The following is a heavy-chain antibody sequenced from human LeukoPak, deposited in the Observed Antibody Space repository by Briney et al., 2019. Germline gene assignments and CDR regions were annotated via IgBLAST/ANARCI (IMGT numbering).Heavy chain of an antibody. CDR1: GFYVSDNY. Sequence: GGSLRLSCAASGFYVSDNYMSWVRQAPGRGLEWVSVMFSGGNTFYAGSVKGRFTTSRDNSKNTLYLQMNSLRDEDTAVYYCARGFRHSSGWHYCDSWGRGTLVTVSS. CDR2: MFSGGNT. D-gene: IGHD6-19*01. CDR3: ARGFRHSSGWHYCDS. J-gene: IGHJ4*02. V-gene: IGHV3-53*01.